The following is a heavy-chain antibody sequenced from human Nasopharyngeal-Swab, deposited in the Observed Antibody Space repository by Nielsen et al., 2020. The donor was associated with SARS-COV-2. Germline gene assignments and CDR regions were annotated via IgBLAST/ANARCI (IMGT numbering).Heavy chain of an antibody. J-gene: IGHJ6*02. CDR1: GGSFSSYA. V-gene: IGHV1-69*13. D-gene: IGHD6-19*01. CDR3: ARGTSIAVPEPPYYYGMDV. CDR2: IIPIFGTA. Sequence: VKVSCKASGGSFSSYAISWVRQAPGQGLEWMGGIIPIFGTANYAQKFQGRVTITADESTSTAYMELSSLRSEDTAVYYCARGTSIAVPEPPYYYGMDVWGQGTTVTVSS.